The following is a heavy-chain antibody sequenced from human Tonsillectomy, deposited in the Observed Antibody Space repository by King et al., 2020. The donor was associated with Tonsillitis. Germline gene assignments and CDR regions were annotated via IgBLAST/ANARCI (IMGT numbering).Heavy chain of an antibody. V-gene: IGHV4-59*01. CDR3: ARGGRDDYVWGSYRYIPFDY. CDR1: GGSISSYY. Sequence: QLQESGPGLVKPSETLSLTCTVSGGSISSYYWSWIRQPPGKGLEWIGYIYYSGSTNYNPSLKSRDTISVDTSKNQFSLKLSSVTAADTAVYYCARGGRDDYVWGSYRYIPFDYWGQGTLVTVSS. J-gene: IGHJ4*02. D-gene: IGHD3-16*02. CDR2: IYYSGST.